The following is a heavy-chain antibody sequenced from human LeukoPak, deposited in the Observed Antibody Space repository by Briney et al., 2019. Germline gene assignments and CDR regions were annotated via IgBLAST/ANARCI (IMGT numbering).Heavy chain of an antibody. V-gene: IGHV4-61*02. J-gene: IGHJ4*02. D-gene: IGHD3-10*01. Sequence: SETLSLTCTVSGGSISSGSYYWSWLRQPAGKGLEWIGRIYTSGSTNYNPSLKSRVTISVDTSKNQFSLKLSSVTAAETAVYYCAREWSWGQGVFDYWGQGTLVTVSS. CDR1: GGSISSGSYY. CDR2: IYTSGST. CDR3: AREWSWGQGVFDY.